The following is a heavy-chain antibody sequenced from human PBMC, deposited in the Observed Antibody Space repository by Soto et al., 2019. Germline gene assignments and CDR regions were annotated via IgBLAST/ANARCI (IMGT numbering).Heavy chain of an antibody. Sequence: PSETLSLTCTVSDGSISSYYWSWIRQPPGKGLDWFGYIYYTGSTNYSPSLKSRVTISIDTSKNQFSLKLRSVTAADTAVYYCARVYCRSSSCYDVFDYWGQGTPVTVSS. V-gene: IGHV4-59*08. CDR1: DGSISSYY. D-gene: IGHD2-2*01. CDR3: ARVYCRSSSCYDVFDY. CDR2: IYYTGST. J-gene: IGHJ4*02.